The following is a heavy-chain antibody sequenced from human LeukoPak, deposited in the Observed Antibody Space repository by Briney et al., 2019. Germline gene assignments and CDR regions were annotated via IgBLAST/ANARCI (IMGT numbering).Heavy chain of an antibody. J-gene: IGHJ4*02. CDR2: ISRSSTTI. CDR1: GFIFGDYW. CDR3: AREAQLSLDY. D-gene: IGHD5-18*01. V-gene: IGHV3-48*02. Sequence: GGSLRLSCAASGFIFGDYWMSWVRQAPGKGLEWVSYISRSSTTIDYADSVKGRFTISRDNAKNSLFLQMNGLRDGDTAMYYCAREAQLSLDYWGQGTLVSVSS.